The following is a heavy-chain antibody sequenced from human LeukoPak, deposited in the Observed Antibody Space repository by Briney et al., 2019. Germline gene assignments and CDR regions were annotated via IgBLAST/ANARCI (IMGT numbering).Heavy chain of an antibody. J-gene: IGHJ6*03. CDR2: ISGSVGTA. CDR1: AFMLSRYA. D-gene: IGHD3-3*01. CDR3: AKAGVQSRIYFYYMDV. V-gene: IGHV3-23*01. Sequence: GGSLRLSCAASAFMLSRYAMNWVRQAPEEGLEWVSGISGSVGTALYADSVKGRFTVSRDNSKNTLYLQMDSLRGEGTALYHCAKAGVQSRIYFYYMDVWGKGTTVTVSS.